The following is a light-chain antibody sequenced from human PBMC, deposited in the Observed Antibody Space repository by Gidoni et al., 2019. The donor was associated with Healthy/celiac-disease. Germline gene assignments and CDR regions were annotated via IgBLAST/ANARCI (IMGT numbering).Light chain of an antibody. CDR2: EGS. CDR1: SSDVGSYNL. Sequence: SALNRPASVYGSPGESFTISCTGTSSDVGSYNLVSWYQQHPGKAPKLMIYEGSKRPSRVSNRFSGSKSGNTASLTISGLQAEDEADYYCCSHAGSSTSVVFGGGTKLTVL. CDR3: CSHAGSSTSVV. J-gene: IGLJ2*01. V-gene: IGLV2-23*01.